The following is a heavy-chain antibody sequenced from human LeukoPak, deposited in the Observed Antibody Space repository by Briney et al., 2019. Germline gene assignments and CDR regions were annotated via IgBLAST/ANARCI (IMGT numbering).Heavy chain of an antibody. Sequence: PGGSLRLSCRASGFTFSNSWMSWVRQAPGKGLQWVSAISGSGGRTYYADSVKGRFTISRDNSKNTLYLQMNSLRVEDTAVYYCALNGREIPSGAFDIWGQGTVVTVSS. J-gene: IGHJ3*02. CDR2: ISGSGGRT. D-gene: IGHD3-16*02. CDR3: ALNGREIPSGAFDI. CDR1: GFTFSNSW. V-gene: IGHV3-23*01.